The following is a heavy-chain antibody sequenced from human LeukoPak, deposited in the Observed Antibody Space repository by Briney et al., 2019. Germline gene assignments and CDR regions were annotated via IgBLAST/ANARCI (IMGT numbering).Heavy chain of an antibody. CDR1: GFTFRSNA. D-gene: IGHD6-13*01. V-gene: IGHV3-23*01. CDR2: ISGSGGST. Sequence: GGSLRLSCTDSGFTFRSNAMSWVRQAPGQGLEWVSAISGSGGSTHYADSVKGRFTISRDNSKNTLYMQMNSLRTEDTAVYYCAKGGVAAAREYWGQGTLVTVSS. CDR3: AKGGVAAAREY. J-gene: IGHJ4*02.